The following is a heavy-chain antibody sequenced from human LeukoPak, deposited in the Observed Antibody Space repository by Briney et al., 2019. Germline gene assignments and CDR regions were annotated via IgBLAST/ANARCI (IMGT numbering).Heavy chain of an antibody. D-gene: IGHD6-13*01. CDR3: ARRAPGYSSSWYFDY. V-gene: IGHV3-7*01. J-gene: IGHJ4*02. Sequence: GGSLRLSCAASGFTFSSYWMSWVRQAPGKGLDWVANIKQDGSEKYYVDSVKGRFTISRDNAKNSLYLQMNSLRAEDTAVYYCARRAPGYSSSWYFDYWGQGTLVTVSS. CDR1: GFTFSSYW. CDR2: IKQDGSEK.